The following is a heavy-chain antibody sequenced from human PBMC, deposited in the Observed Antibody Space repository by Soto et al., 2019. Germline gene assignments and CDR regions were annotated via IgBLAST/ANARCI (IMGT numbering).Heavy chain of an antibody. Sequence: ASVKVSCKASGYTFTSYSMHWVRQVPGQRLEWMGWINTGNGDTKYLERFQDRVTFTRDTSASTAYMEVSSLRSEDTAVFYCVAVDMSDYRGQRTLVTVSA. V-gene: IGHV1-3*04. CDR1: GYTFTSYS. CDR3: VAVDMSDY. CDR2: INTGNGDT. D-gene: IGHD5-12*01. J-gene: IGHJ4*02.